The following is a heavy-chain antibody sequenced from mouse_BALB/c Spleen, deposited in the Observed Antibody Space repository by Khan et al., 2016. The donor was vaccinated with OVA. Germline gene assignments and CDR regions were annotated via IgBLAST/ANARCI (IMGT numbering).Heavy chain of an antibody. CDR3: ERRYGSSYYYAMDY. V-gene: IGHV1S127*01. J-gene: IGHJ4*01. CDR1: GYSFTSYW. D-gene: IGHD1-1*01. CDR2: IDPSDSET. Sequence: QIQLQQSGPQLVRPGASVKISCKASGYSFTSYWMHWVKQRPGQGLEWIGMIDPSDSETRLNQKFKDKATLTVDKSSSTAYMQLRSPTSEDDAGYYCERRYGSSYYYAMDYWGQGTSVTVSS.